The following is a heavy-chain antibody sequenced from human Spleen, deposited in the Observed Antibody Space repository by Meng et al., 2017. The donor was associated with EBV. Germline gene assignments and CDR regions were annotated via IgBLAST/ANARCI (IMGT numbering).Heavy chain of an antibody. CDR3: ARGRAGCSGGSCYGHWFDP. D-gene: IGHD2-15*01. J-gene: IGHJ5*02. CDR2: INHSGST. CDR1: GGSFIGYY. V-gene: IGHV4-34*01. Sequence: HVQPQQVGAGRFKPAETLSLTCAVYGGSFIGYYWSWIRQPPGKGLEWIGEINHSGSTNYNPSLKSRVTISVDTSKNQFSLKLSSVTAADTAVYYCARGRAGCSGGSCYGHWFDPWGQGTLVTVSS.